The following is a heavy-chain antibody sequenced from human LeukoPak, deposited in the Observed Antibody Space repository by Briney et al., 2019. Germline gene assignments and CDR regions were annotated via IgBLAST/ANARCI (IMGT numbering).Heavy chain of an antibody. J-gene: IGHJ4*02. D-gene: IGHD3-10*01. CDR1: GGSISIYY. CDR2: IYYSGST. V-gene: IGHV4-59*01. Sequence: SETLSLTCTVSGGSISIYYWSWLRQPPGKGLEWIGYIYYSGSTNYNPSLKSRVTISVDTSKNQISLKLSSVTAADTAVYYCARGGSGTYLSHLRFDYWGQGTLVTVSS. CDR3: ARGGSGTYLSHLRFDY.